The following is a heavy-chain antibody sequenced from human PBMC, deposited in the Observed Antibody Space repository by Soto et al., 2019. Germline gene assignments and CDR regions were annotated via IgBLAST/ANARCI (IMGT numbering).Heavy chain of an antibody. J-gene: IGHJ2*01. Sequence: PGGSLRLSCAASGFTFSSYGMHWVRQAPGKGLEWVAVIWYDGSNKYYADSVKGRFTISRDNSKNTLYLQMNSLGAEDTAVYYCARIPQIAVAGTRFGYFDCSGRGTLVTV. CDR2: IWYDGSNK. CDR3: ARIPQIAVAGTRFGYFDC. CDR1: GFTFSSYG. V-gene: IGHV3-33*01. D-gene: IGHD6-19*01.